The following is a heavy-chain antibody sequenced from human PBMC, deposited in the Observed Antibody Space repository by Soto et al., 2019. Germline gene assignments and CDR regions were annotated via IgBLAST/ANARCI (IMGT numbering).Heavy chain of an antibody. V-gene: IGHV3-23*01. J-gene: IGHJ4*02. CDR1: GFTFSSYA. Sequence: PGGSLRLSCAASGFTFSSYAMSWVRQAPGKGLEWVSAISGSGGSTYYADSVKGRFTISRDNSKNTLYLQMNSLRAEDTAVYYCAKVETREGIQLWPRYYFDYWGQGTLVTVSS. CDR2: ISGSGGST. D-gene: IGHD5-18*01. CDR3: AKVETREGIQLWPRYYFDY.